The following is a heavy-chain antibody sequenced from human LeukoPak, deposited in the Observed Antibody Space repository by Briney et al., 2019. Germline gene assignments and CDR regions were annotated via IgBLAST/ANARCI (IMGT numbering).Heavy chain of an antibody. CDR3: ARGLIAVAGLFY. J-gene: IGHJ4*02. V-gene: IGHV1-3*01. D-gene: IGHD6-19*01. Sequence: ASVKVSCKASGYTFTSYAMHWVRQAPGQRLEWMGWINAGNGNTKYSQKFQGRVTITRDTSASTAYMELSSLRSEDTAVYYCARGLIAVAGLFYWGQGTLVTVSS. CDR2: INAGNGNT. CDR1: GYTFTSYA.